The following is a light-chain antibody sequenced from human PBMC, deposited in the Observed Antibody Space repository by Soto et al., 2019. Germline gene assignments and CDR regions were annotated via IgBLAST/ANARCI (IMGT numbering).Light chain of an antibody. J-gene: IGKJ1*01. CDR3: QQYVSWT. CDR1: QSISSNY. V-gene: IGKV3-20*01. CDR2: GAS. Sequence: EIVLTQSPGTLSVSPGERATLSRRASQSISSNYLAWYQQKPGQAPSLLIYGASSRATGIPDRFSGSGSGTDFTLTISRLEPEDSAIYYCQQYVSWTFGQGTKVENK.